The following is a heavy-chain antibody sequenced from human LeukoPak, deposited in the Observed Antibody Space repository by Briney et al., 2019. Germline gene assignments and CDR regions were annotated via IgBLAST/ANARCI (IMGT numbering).Heavy chain of an antibody. D-gene: IGHD4-11*01. J-gene: IGHJ4*02. V-gene: IGHV3-48*03. Sequence: GGSLRLSCAASGFTFSNYEMRWVRQAPGKGLEWVSYISSSGSIIYHADSVKGRFTISRDNAKNSPYLQMNSLRAEDTAVYYCARAPSSKSVLHFDYWGQGTLVTVSS. CDR1: GFTFSNYE. CDR2: ISSSGSII. CDR3: ARAPSSKSVLHFDY.